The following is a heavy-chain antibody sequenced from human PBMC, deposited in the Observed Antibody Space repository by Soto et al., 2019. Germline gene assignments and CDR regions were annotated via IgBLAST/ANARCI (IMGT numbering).Heavy chain of an antibody. CDR2: TNVRNGNP. Sequence: QVPLVQSGAEVKRPGASVKISCEASAYSFSDKGVHWVRQAPGQSLEWMGWTNVRNGNPKYSQKFQGRVTINTDTSATIAYMELSSLRFEDTAVYYCGAGPFLDYWGQGTLVTVSS. CDR1: AYSFSDKG. CDR3: GAGPFLDY. J-gene: IGHJ4*02. V-gene: IGHV1-3*01.